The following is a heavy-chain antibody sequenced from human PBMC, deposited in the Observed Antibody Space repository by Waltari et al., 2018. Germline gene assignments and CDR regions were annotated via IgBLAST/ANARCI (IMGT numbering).Heavy chain of an antibody. Sequence: EVQLVESGGGLVKPGGSLRLSCAASGFTFSSYSMNWVRQAPGKGLEWVSSISSSSSYIYYADSVKGRFTISRDNAKNSLYLQMNSLRAEDTAVYYCARDYPFENYYDSSGYYSHYYYYGMDVWDQGP. CDR3: ARDYPFENYYDSSGYYSHYYYYGMDV. CDR2: ISSSSSYI. J-gene: IGHJ6*02. CDR1: GFTFSSYS. D-gene: IGHD3-22*01. V-gene: IGHV3-21*01.